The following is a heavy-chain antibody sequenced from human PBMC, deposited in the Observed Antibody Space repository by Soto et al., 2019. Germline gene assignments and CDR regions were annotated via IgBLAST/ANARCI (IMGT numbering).Heavy chain of an antibody. CDR1: GFTFSDHY. D-gene: IGHD5-18*01. CDR3: ARGRARYSYGYDL. J-gene: IGHJ4*02. Sequence: PGGSLRLSCAASGFTFSDHYMDWVRQAPGKGLEWVGRTRNKANSYTTEYAASVKGRFTISRDDSKNSLYLQMNSLKTEDTAVYYCARGRARYSYGYDLWGQGT. V-gene: IGHV3-72*01. CDR2: TRNKANSYTT.